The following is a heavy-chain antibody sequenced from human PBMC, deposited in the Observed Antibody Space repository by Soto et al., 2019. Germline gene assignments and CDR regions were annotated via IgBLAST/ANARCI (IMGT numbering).Heavy chain of an antibody. D-gene: IGHD3-10*01. CDR1: GYSFTSYW. CDR3: ARIMVRGVIMINYNFEL. Sequence: GESLKISCKGSGYSFTSYWIGWVRQMPGKGLEWMGIIYPGDSDTRYSPSFQGQVTISADKSISTAYLQWSSLKASDTAMYYCARIMVRGVIMINYNFELWGQGTMVTVSS. J-gene: IGHJ3*01. V-gene: IGHV5-51*01. CDR2: IYPGDSDT.